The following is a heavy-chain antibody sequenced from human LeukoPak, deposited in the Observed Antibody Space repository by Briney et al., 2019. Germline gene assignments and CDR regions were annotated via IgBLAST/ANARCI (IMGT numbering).Heavy chain of an antibody. CDR1: GISVNTTYF. D-gene: IGHD3-3*01. Sequence: SETLSLTFSVSGISVNTTYFWGWIRQAPGKGLEWIGSIYHTGTTDYNPSLKSRVTISIDTSKNQFSLNLRSVSAADTAVYYCTRDDFGIKTDWEDYYYMDVWGKGTTVTVSS. CDR3: TRDDFGIKTDWEDYYYMDV. CDR2: IYHTGTT. J-gene: IGHJ6*03. V-gene: IGHV4-38-2*02.